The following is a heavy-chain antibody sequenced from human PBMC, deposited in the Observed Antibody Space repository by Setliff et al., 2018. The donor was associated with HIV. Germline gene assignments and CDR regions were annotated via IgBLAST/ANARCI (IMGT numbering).Heavy chain of an antibody. J-gene: IGHJ4*02. Sequence: SETLSLTCTVSGYSISSGYFWGWIRQPPGKGLEWIGSIYYSGNTDYNPSLKSRVTISVDTSKNQFSLKLSSVTAADTAVYYCASVTTGYYFDYWGQGTQVTVSS. CDR1: GYSISSGYF. V-gene: IGHV4-38-2*02. CDR3: ASVTTGYYFDY. D-gene: IGHD4-17*01. CDR2: IYYSGNT.